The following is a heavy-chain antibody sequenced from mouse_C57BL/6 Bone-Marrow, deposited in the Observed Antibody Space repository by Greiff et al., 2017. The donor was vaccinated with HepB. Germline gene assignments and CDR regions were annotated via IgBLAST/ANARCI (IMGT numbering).Heavy chain of an antibody. CDR3: TRERGNYWYFEV. J-gene: IGHJ1*03. D-gene: IGHD2-1*01. CDR2: ISSGGDYI. V-gene: IGHV5-9-1*02. Sequence: EVMLVESGEGLVTPGGSLKLSCAASGFTFSSYAMSWVRQTPEKRLEWVAYISSGGDYIYYADTVKGRFTIARDNARNTLYLQMSSRKSEDTAMYYGTRERGNYWYFEVGGTGTTVTVSS. CDR1: GFTFSSYA.